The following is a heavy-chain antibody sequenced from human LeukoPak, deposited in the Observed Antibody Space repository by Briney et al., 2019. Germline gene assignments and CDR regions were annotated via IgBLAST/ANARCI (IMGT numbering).Heavy chain of an antibody. J-gene: IGHJ2*01. D-gene: IGHD4-17*01. V-gene: IGHV3-23*01. CDR3: AKDPLRATVTHYWYFDL. CDR2: ISGGGGST. CDR1: GFTFSSFA. Sequence: GGSLRLSCAASGFTFSSFAMSWVRQAPGRGLEWVSAISGGGGSTYYADSVKGRFPISRDNSKNTLSLQMNSLRAEDTAVYYCAKDPLRATVTHYWYFDLWGRGTLVTVSS.